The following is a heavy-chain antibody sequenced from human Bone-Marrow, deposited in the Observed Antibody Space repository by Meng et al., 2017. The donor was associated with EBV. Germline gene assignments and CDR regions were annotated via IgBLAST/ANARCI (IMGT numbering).Heavy chain of an antibody. D-gene: IGHD6-19*01. CDR3: ARLGAVAGEGDY. J-gene: IGHJ4*02. CDR1: GGSISSSSYY. CDR2: IYYSGST. V-gene: IGHV4-39*01. Sequence: PLPEPGPGVVKPSETLSLPCPVSGGSISSSSYYWGWIRQPPGKGLEWIGSIYYSGSTYYNPSLKSRVTISVDTSKNQFSLKLSSVTAADTAVYYCARLGAVAGEGDYWGQGTLVTVSS.